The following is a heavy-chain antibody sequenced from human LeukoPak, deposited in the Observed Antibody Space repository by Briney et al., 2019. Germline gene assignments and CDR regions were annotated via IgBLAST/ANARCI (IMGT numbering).Heavy chain of an antibody. V-gene: IGHV3-66*01. J-gene: IGHJ4*02. D-gene: IGHD4-17*01. CDR2: IYSGGST. CDR1: GFTVSSNY. CDR3: ARGDRSFNDYGDYEGGYFDY. Sequence: QPGGSLRLSCAASGFTVSSNYMSWVRQAPGKGLEWVSVIYSGGSTYYADSVKGRFTISRDNSKNTLYLQMNSLRAEDTAVYYCARGDRSFNDYGDYEGGYFDYWGQGTLVTVSS.